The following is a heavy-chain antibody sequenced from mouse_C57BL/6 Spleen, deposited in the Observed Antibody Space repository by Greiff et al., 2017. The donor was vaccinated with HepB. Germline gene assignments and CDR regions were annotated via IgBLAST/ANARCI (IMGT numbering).Heavy chain of an antibody. Sequence: VQLQQSGAELVRPGASVTLSCKASGYTFTDYEMHWVKQTPVHGLEWIGAIDPETGGTAYNQKFKGKAILTADKSSSTAYMELRSLTSEDSAVYYCTRGAYYGSSYNYWGQGTTLTVSS. CDR1: GYTFTDYE. D-gene: IGHD1-1*01. CDR2: IDPETGGT. J-gene: IGHJ2*01. V-gene: IGHV1-15*01. CDR3: TRGAYYGSSYNY.